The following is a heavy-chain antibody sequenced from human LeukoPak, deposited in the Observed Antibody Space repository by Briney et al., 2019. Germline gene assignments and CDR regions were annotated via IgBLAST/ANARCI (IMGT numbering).Heavy chain of an antibody. CDR3: ARDHGLWSGPYYYMDV. V-gene: IGHV4-59*01. D-gene: IGHD3-3*01. CDR1: GGSISSYY. Sequence: SETLSLTCTVSGGSISSYYLSWIRQPRGKGLEWIGYIYYSGSTNYNPSLKSRVTISVDTSKNQFSLKLSSVTAADTAVYYCARDHGLWSGPYYYMDVWGEGTTVTASS. J-gene: IGHJ6*03. CDR2: IYYSGST.